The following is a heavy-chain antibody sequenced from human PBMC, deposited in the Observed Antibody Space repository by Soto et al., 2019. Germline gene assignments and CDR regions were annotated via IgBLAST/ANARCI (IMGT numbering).Heavy chain of an antibody. J-gene: IGHJ4*02. V-gene: IGHV1-69*13. D-gene: IGHD6-19*01. Sequence: ASVKVSCKASGGTFSSYPITWVRQAPGQGLEWLGGIFPIFGTTNYAQRFEDRVTITADELTSTAYMGLSSLRSEDTAVYYCAMIEYSSGSDYWGQGTLVTVSS. CDR1: GGTFSSYP. CDR2: IFPIFGTT. CDR3: AMIEYSSGSDY.